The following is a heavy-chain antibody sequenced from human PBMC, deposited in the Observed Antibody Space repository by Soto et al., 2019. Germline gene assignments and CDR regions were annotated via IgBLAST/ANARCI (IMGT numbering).Heavy chain of an antibody. D-gene: IGHD1-7*01. Sequence: QVLLEQSGAEVKKPGSSVRISCKASGGTFNNYAISWVRQAPGQGLEWVGGIIPIFGSGNYAQIFQDRVTVTTDEVRTTAYMEMNSLTSEDTAMYFWARGTSSSTSYYYDALDVWGPGTTVTVAS. CDR2: IIPIFGSG. J-gene: IGHJ6*02. CDR1: GGTFNNYA. V-gene: IGHV1-69*05. CDR3: ARGTSSSTSYYYDALDV.